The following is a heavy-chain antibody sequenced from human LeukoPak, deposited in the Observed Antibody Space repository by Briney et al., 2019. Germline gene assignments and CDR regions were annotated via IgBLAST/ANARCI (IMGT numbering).Heavy chain of an antibody. V-gene: IGHV1-69*04. J-gene: IGHJ4*02. CDR3: ARGGYYDSSGYLDY. CDR1: GGSFSNEV. D-gene: IGHD3-22*01. CDR2: IIPILNNR. Sequence: SVKVSCKASGGSFSNEVFNWVRQAPGQGLEWMGRIIPILNNRNYAQKFQGRLTITADRSTSTAYMELSSLRSDDTAVYYCARGGYYDSSGYLDYWGQGTLVTVSS.